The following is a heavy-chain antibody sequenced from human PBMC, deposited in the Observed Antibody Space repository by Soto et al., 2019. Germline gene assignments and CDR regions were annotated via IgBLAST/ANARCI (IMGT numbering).Heavy chain of an antibody. CDR3: AHSQSFDIVVVPAAIPPGEVYFDY. Sequence: QITLKESGPTLVKPTQTLTLTCTFSGFSLSTSGVTVGWIRQPPGKALEWLALIYCDDDKRSSPSLKNRLTITKDTSKNQVVLTITNMEPVDTATYYCAHSQSFDIVVVPAAIPPGEVYFDYRGQGTPVTVSS. D-gene: IGHD2-2*01. CDR2: IYCDDDK. J-gene: IGHJ4*02. V-gene: IGHV2-5*02. CDR1: GFSLSTSGVT.